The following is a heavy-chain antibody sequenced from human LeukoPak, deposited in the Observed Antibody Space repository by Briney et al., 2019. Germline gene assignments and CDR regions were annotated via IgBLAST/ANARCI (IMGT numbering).Heavy chain of an antibody. CDR1: GFTVSSNY. CDR3: ARGKEGVDY. J-gene: IGHJ4*02. D-gene: IGHD3-16*01. CDR2: IYGGGNT. Sequence: PGGSLRLSCAASGFTVSSNYMNWVRQAPGKGLEWVSVIYGGGNTYYADSVEGRFTISRDNSKNTLYLQMNSLRAEDTAVYYCARGKEGVDYWGQGTLVTVSS. V-gene: IGHV3-53*01.